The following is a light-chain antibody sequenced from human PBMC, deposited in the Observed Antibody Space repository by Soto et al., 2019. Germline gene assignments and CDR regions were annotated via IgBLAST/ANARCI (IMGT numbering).Light chain of an antibody. J-gene: IGKJ2*01. Sequence: QVTQSPSILSASVAARVTITCRSSEGVRNSFAWYQQKSGKAPRRLIYSLSALNSGVPSRFSGSGSGAEFTLTISGLQTEDFATYFCQQLYSYPYTFGLGTQLQIK. V-gene: IGKV1-9*01. CDR3: QQLYSYPYT. CDR1: EGVRNS. CDR2: SLS.